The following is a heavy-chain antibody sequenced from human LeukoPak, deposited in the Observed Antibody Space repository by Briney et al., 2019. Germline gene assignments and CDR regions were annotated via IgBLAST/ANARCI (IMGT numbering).Heavy chain of an antibody. CDR2: MNPNSGKT. V-gene: IGHV1-8*03. J-gene: IGHJ6*03. CDR3: ARRNRILDYMDV. CDR1: GDTFSSYT. Sequence: ASVKVSCKASGDTFSSYTISWVRQAPGQGLEWMGWMNPNSGKTGYAQKFQGRVNITTNTSISTAYLELSSLRSEDTAVYHCARRNRILDYMDVWGIGTTVTVSS. D-gene: IGHD2-15*01.